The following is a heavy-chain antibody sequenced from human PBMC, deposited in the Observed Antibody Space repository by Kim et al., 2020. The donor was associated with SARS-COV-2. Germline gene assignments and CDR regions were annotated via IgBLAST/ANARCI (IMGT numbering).Heavy chain of an antibody. V-gene: IGHV3-7*03. Sequence: GGSLRLSCAASGFTFSSYWMSWVRQAPGKGLEWVANIKQDGSEKYYVDSVKGRFTISRDNAKNSLYLQMNSLRAEDTAVYYCARGVGTYYYDSSGYYYTGDAFDIWGQRTMVTVSS. D-gene: IGHD3-22*01. CDR2: IKQDGSEK. J-gene: IGHJ3*02. CDR3: ARGVGTYYYDSSGYYYTGDAFDI. CDR1: GFTFSSYW.